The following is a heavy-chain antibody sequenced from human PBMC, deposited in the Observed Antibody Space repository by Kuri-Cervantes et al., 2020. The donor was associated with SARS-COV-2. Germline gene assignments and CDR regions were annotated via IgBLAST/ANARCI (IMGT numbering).Heavy chain of an antibody. D-gene: IGHD4-17*01. CDR1: GGSISSGDYY. V-gene: IGHV4-30-4*01. CDR3: ARQVTSPTRFDY. CDR2: IYYSGST. Sequence: LRLSCTVSGGSISSGDYYWSWIRQPPGKGLEWIGYIYYSGSTHYNPSPKSRVTISVDTSKNQFSLKLSSVTAADTAVYYCARQVTSPTRFDYWGQGTLVTVSS. J-gene: IGHJ4*02.